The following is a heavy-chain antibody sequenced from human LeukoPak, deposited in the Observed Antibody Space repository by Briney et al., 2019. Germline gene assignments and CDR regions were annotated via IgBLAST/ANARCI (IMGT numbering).Heavy chain of an antibody. CDR2: ISAYNGNT. J-gene: IGHJ4*02. CDR3: ARMGYCSSTSCYYYFDY. D-gene: IGHD2-2*01. CDR1: GYTFTSYG. V-gene: IGHV1-18*01. Sequence: ASVTVSCKASGYTFTSYGISWVRQAPGQGLEWMGWISAYNGNTNYAQKLQGRVTMTTDTSTSTAYMELRSLRSDDTAVYYCARMGYCSSTSCYYYFDYWGQGTLVTVSS.